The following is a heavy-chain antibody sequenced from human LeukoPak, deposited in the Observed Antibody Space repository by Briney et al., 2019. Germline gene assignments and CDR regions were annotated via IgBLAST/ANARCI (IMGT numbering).Heavy chain of an antibody. J-gene: IGHJ3*02. CDR1: GYTFTGYY. CDR3: AGGDILTGYYQDAFDI. Sequence: ASVKVSCKASGYTFTGYYMHWVRQAPGQGLEWMGWINPNSGGTNYAQKLQGRVTMTTDTSTSTAYMELRSLRSDDTAVYYCAGGDILTGYYQDAFDIWGQGTMVTVSS. V-gene: IGHV1-2*02. D-gene: IGHD3-9*01. CDR2: INPNSGGT.